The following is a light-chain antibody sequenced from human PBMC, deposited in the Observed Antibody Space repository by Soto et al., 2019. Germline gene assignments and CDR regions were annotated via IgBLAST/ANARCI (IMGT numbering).Light chain of an antibody. V-gene: IGKV1-9*01. Sequence: DIQLTQSPSFLSASVGDRVTITCRASQGISSYLAWYQQKPGKAPKLLIYAASTLQSGVPSRFSGSGSGTEFTLTISSLQPEDFATYYWQQLNSYLEAFGGGTKVDI. CDR1: QGISSY. J-gene: IGKJ4*01. CDR3: QQLNSYLEA. CDR2: AAS.